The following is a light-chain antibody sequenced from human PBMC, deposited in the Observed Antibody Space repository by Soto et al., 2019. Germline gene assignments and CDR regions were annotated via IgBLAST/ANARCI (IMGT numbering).Light chain of an antibody. CDR2: AAS. CDR3: QQADSFPLT. CDR1: QDISSW. Sequence: DIQMTQSPSSVSASVGDRVTITCRASQDISSWLAWYQQKAGKAPKLLIFAASSLQSGVPSRFSGSGSGTDFTLTISRLQPEDFATYYCQQADSFPLTFGGGTKVEI. V-gene: IGKV1-12*01. J-gene: IGKJ4*01.